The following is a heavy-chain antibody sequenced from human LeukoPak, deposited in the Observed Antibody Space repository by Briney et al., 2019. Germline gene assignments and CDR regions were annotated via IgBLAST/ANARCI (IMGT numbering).Heavy chain of an antibody. CDR2: INPSGGST. CDR1: GYTFTSYY. J-gene: IGHJ4*02. CDR3: ASGGSGDYFDY. D-gene: IGHD3-10*01. Sequence: ASVKVSCKASGYTFTSYYMHWVRQAPGQGLEWMGIINPSGGSTSYAQKFQGRVTMTRDTSTSTVYMELSSLRPEDTAVYYCASGGSGDYFDYWGQGTLVTVSS. V-gene: IGHV1-46*03.